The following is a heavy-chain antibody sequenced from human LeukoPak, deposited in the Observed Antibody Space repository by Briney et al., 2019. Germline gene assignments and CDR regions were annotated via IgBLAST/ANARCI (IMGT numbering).Heavy chain of an antibody. D-gene: IGHD1-26*01. Sequence: GSLRLSCAASGFTVSNNYMTWVPQAPGRGREWVSVIHIGGDTYYADSVKGRFTISRDNSKNTLYLQMNSLRVEDTAVYYCARDLVGATVPDWGQGTLVTVSS. CDR3: ARDLVGATVPD. V-gene: IGHV3-53*01. J-gene: IGHJ4*02. CDR2: IHIGGDT. CDR1: GFTVSNNY.